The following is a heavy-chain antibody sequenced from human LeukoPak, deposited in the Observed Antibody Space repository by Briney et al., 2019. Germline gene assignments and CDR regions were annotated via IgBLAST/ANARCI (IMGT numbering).Heavy chain of an antibody. CDR3: ARETKRGYSYGGTDY. CDR2: IYSGGST. CDR1: GFTVSSNY. D-gene: IGHD5-18*01. V-gene: IGHV3-66*01. Sequence: GSLRLSCAASGFTVSSNYMSWVRQAPGKGLEWVSVIYSGGSTYYADSVKGRFTISRDNSKNTLYLQMNSLRAEDTAVYYCARETKRGYSYGGTDYWGQGTLVTVSS. J-gene: IGHJ4*02.